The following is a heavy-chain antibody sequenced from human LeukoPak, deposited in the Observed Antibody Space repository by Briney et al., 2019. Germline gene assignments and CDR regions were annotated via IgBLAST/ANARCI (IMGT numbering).Heavy chain of an antibody. CDR3: ARDGDIVVVPAAIRYYYYGMDV. D-gene: IGHD2-2*02. CDR2: ISRSSYI. V-gene: IGHV3-21*01. CDR1: GFTFSSYS. J-gene: IGHJ6*02. Sequence: GGPLRLSCAASGFTFSSYSMNWVRLAPGKGLEWVSSISRSSYIYYADSVKGRFTISRDNAKNSLYLQMNSLRAEDTAVYYCARDGDIVVVPAAIRYYYYGMDVWGQGTTVTVSS.